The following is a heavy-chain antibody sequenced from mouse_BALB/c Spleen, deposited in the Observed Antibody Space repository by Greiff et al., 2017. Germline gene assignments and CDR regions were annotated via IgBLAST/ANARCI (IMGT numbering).Heavy chain of an antibody. CDR2: ISSGSSTI. Sequence: EVMLVESGGGLVQPGGSRKLSCAASGFTFSSFGMHWVRQAPEKGLGWVAYISSGSSTIYYADTVKGRFTISRDNPKNTLFLQMTSLRSEDTAMYYCARDVTFAYWGQGTLVTVSA. CDR3: ARDVTFAY. V-gene: IGHV5-17*02. CDR1: GFTFSSFG. J-gene: IGHJ3*01.